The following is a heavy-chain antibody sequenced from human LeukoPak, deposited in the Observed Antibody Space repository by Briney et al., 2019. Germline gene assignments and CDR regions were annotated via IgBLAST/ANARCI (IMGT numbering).Heavy chain of an antibody. Sequence: SETLSLTCTVSLDSTTSNFWSWVRQPPGKGLEWIAEIHRSGSPNYNPSHQSRVTISIDRSRNQIVLELSSVTAADTAVYYCAREILGGFNPGAYWGQGTLVTVSS. CDR2: IHRSGSP. J-gene: IGHJ4*02. V-gene: IGHV4-4*02. CDR1: LDSTTSNF. D-gene: IGHD1-14*01. CDR3: AREILGGFNPGAY.